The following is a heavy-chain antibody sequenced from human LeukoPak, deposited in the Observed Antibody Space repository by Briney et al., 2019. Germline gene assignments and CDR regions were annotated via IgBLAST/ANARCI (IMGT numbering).Heavy chain of an antibody. CDR3: ARNQKGFDY. V-gene: IGHV4-59*01. Sequence: SETLSLTSTVSGGSISSYYWSWIRQPPGKGLEWIGYTYYSGSTNYNPSLKSRVTISVDTSKNQFSLKLSSVTAADTAVYYCARNQKGFDYWGQGTLVTVSS. CDR2: TYYSGST. J-gene: IGHJ4*02. CDR1: GGSISSYY. D-gene: IGHD1-14*01.